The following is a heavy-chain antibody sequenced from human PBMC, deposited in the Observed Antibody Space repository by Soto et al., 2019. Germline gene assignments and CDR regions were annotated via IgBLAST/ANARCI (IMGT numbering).Heavy chain of an antibody. V-gene: IGHV3-48*01. CDR1: GFTFSSYS. CDR2: ISSSSSTI. J-gene: IGHJ4*02. Sequence: EVQLVESGGGLVQPGGSLRLSCAASGFTFSSYSINWVRQAPGKGLEWVSYISSSSSTIYYADSVKGRFTISRDNAKKSLYLQMNSLRAEDTAVYYCAREFDSSSWYVYGYWGQGTLVTVSS. D-gene: IGHD6-13*01. CDR3: AREFDSSSWYVYGY.